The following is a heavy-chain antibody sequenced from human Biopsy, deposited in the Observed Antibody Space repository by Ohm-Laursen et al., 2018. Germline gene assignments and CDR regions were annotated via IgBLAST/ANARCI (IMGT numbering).Heavy chain of an antibody. J-gene: IGHJ4*03. CDR2: ISPYFGNT. CDR1: GYTLTDLS. V-gene: IGHV1-18*01. CDR3: VREGLDCAGGTCYSGPLDL. Sequence: SVKVSCKVSGYTLTDLSMHWVQQAPGKGLEWVGWISPYFGNTNSTQKLQARVTLSTETSTDTAYMELRSLRYDDTAIYYCVREGLDCAGGTCYSGPLDLWGQGTLITVSS. D-gene: IGHD2-15*01.